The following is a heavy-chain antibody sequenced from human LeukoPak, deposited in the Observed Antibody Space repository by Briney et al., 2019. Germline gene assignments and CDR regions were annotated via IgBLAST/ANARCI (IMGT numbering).Heavy chain of an antibody. CDR1: GFTFSSYA. Sequence: GGSLRLSCAASGFTFSSYAMSWVRQAPGKGLEWVSAISGSGGSTYYADSVKGRFTVSRDNSKNTLYLQMNSLRAEDTAVYYCAKEPNYGYVWGSYRPRCYFDYWGQGTLVTVSS. CDR2: ISGSGGST. J-gene: IGHJ4*02. V-gene: IGHV3-23*01. D-gene: IGHD3-16*02. CDR3: AKEPNYGYVWGSYRPRCYFDY.